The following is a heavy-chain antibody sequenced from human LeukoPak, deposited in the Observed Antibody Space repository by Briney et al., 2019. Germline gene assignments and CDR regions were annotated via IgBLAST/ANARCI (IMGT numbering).Heavy chain of an antibody. Sequence: SETLSLTCTVSGGSISSGSYYWSWIRQPAGKGLEWIGRIYTSGSTNYNPSLKSRVTISVDTSKNQFSLKLSSVTAADTAVYYCAKGGLAAKDAFDIWGQGTMVTVSS. CDR2: IYTSGST. CDR1: GGSISSGSYY. D-gene: IGHD6-19*01. CDR3: AKGGLAAKDAFDI. J-gene: IGHJ3*02. V-gene: IGHV4-61*02.